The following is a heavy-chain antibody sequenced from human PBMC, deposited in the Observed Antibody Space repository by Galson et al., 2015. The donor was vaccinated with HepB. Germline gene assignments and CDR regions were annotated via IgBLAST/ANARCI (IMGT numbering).Heavy chain of an antibody. CDR3: VTDMSGWTFY. V-gene: IGHV3-23*01. CDR1: GFRFSEYA. J-gene: IGHJ4*02. D-gene: IGHD6-19*01. Sequence: SLRLSCAASGFRFSEYAMNWVRQAPGKGLELVASVGSHYGPTHYADSVQGRFTLSRDNSKNILYLPMDSLSADDTAVYYCVTDMSGWTFYWGQGTLVNVSS. CDR2: VGSHYGPT.